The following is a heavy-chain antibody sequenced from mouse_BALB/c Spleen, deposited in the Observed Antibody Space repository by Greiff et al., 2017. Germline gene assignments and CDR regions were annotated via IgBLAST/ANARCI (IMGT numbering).Heavy chain of an antibody. CDR3: AITTVVAPFAY. CDR1: GYTFTDYA. J-gene: IGHJ3*01. Sequence: QVQLQQSGAELVRPGVSVKISCKGSGYTFTDYAMHWVKQSHAKSLEWIGVISTYYGDASYNQKFKGKATMTVDKSSSTAYMELARLTSEDSAIYYCAITTVVAPFAYWGQGTLVTVSA. CDR2: ISTYYGDA. D-gene: IGHD1-1*01. V-gene: IGHV1S137*01.